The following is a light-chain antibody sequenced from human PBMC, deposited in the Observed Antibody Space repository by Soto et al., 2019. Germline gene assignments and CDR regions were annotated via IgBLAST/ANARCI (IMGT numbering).Light chain of an antibody. CDR2: HIS. CDR1: ESLVHSDGTTY. Sequence: DIVVTQTPLSSPVTLGQPASISCKSSESLVHSDGTTYLSWFQQRPGQPPRLLIYHISNRFSGVPDRFSGSGAGTDFTLEISRVEDEDVGVYYCMQAKQFPYTFGQGTKLEIK. V-gene: IGKV2-24*01. CDR3: MQAKQFPYT. J-gene: IGKJ2*01.